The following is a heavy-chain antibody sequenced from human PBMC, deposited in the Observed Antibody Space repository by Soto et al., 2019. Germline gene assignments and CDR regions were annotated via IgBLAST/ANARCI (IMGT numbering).Heavy chain of an antibody. J-gene: IGHJ4*02. CDR1: GGTFSSYA. D-gene: IGHD3-22*01. Sequence: SVKVSCKASGGTFSSYAISWVRQAPGQGLEWMGGIIPIFGTANYAQKFQGRVTITADESTSTAYMELSSLRSGDTAVYYCARGFSNYYDSSGYLGYWGQGTLVTVSS. V-gene: IGHV1-69*13. CDR3: ARGFSNYYDSSGYLGY. CDR2: IIPIFGTA.